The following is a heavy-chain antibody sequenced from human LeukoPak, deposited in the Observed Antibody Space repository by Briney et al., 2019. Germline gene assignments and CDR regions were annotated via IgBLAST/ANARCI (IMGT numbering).Heavy chain of an antibody. CDR1: GGSISSYY. J-gene: IGHJ5*02. CDR2: IYYSGST. D-gene: IGHD3-10*01. Sequence: PWETLSLTCTVSGGSISSYYWSWIRQPPGKGLEWIGYIYYSGSTNYNPSLKSRVTISVDTSKNQFSLKLSSVTAADTAVYYCARSITMVRGATRAVWFDPWGQGTLVTVSS. V-gene: IGHV4-59*01. CDR3: ARSITMVRGATRAVWFDP.